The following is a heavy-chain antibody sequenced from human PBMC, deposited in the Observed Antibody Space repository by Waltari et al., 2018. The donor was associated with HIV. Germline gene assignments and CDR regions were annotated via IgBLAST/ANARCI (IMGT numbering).Heavy chain of an antibody. J-gene: IGHJ3*02. Sequence: LVESGGDLVQSGTHLRLSCEPSRFRLGVFDMFWVRQAPGKGLEWGAVISNDGNDKKYVDSVKGRFNVSRDNVKNTLYLYMSRLRPEDTAVYYCVRETSGRDAFDIWGLGTQVIVSS. CDR3: VRETSGRDAFDI. CDR1: RFRLGVFD. D-gene: IGHD2-15*01. CDR2: ISNDGNDK. V-gene: IGHV3-30*15.